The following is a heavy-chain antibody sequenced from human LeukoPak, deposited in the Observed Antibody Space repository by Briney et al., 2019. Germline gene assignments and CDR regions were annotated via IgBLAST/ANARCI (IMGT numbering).Heavy chain of an antibody. CDR1: GFTFSSYG. V-gene: IGHV3-33*06. CDR3: AKDPAPYGMDV. CDR2: IWYDGSNK. D-gene: IGHD6-25*01. J-gene: IGHJ6*02. Sequence: GGSLRLSCAASGFTFSSYGMHWVRQAPGKGLEWVAVIWYDGSNKYYADSVKGRFTISRDNSKNTLYLQMNSLRAEDTAVYYCAKDPAPYGMDVWGQGTTVTVSS.